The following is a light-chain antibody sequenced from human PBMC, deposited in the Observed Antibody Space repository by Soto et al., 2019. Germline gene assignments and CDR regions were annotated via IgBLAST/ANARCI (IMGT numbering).Light chain of an antibody. CDR1: SSNIGSNY. V-gene: IGLV1-47*01. CDR3: AAWDDTLSGVV. CDR2: RNN. Sequence: QSVLTQPPSVSETPGQRVAISCSGSSSNIGSNYIYWYQQLPGMAPTLLIYRNNQRPSGVPDRFSSSKSGTSASLAISGLRSEDEADYYCAAWDDTLSGVVFGGGTKLTVL. J-gene: IGLJ2*01.